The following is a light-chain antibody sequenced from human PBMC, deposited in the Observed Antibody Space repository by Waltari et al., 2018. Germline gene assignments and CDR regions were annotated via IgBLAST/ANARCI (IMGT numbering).Light chain of an antibody. CDR3: AAWDDSLSGYWV. CDR2: RNN. V-gene: IGLV1-47*01. J-gene: IGLJ3*02. Sequence: QSVLTQPPSASGTPGQRVTISCSGSSSHIGSNSVYWYQQLPGTAPKLLIYRNNERPSGVPDRFSGSKSGTSASLAISGLLSEDESDYYCAAWDDSLSGYWVFGGGTKLTVL. CDR1: SSHIGSNS.